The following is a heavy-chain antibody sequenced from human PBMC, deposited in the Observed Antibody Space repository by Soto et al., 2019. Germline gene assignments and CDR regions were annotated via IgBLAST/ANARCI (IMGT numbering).Heavy chain of an antibody. V-gene: IGHV3-74*01. J-gene: IGHJ4*02. Sequence: PGGSLRLSCAASEFTFSSSWMHWVRQAPGKGLVWVSQINSDGSSTNYADSVKGRFTISRDNAKNTLYLQMNSLRAEDTAVYYCARPGRWAFDYWGQGTLVTVSS. CDR1: EFTFSSSW. CDR2: INSDGSST. CDR3: ARPGRWAFDY.